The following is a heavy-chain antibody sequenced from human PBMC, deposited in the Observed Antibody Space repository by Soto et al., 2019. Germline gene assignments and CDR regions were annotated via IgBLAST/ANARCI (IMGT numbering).Heavy chain of an antibody. CDR1: GFTFSNYG. J-gene: IGHJ6*02. Sequence: VQLVESGGGLVQPGRSLRLSCAASGFTFSNYGMHWVRQAPGKGLEWVAIIWYDGSNDYYVDSVKGRFTISRDNSKNTLSLQMNSLRAEDTAVYYCARDRWEFQLFYYGLDVWGQGTTVTVSS. D-gene: IGHD1-26*01. V-gene: IGHV3-33*08. CDR3: ARDRWEFQLFYYGLDV. CDR2: IWYDGSND.